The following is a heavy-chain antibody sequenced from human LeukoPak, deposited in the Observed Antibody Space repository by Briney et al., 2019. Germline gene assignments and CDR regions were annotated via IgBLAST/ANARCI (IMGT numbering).Heavy chain of an antibody. CDR2: ISGSGGST. J-gene: IGHJ4*02. CDR1: GFTFSSYA. D-gene: IGHD6-13*01. Sequence: GGSLRLSCAASGFTFSSYAMSWVRQAPGKGLEWVSAISGSGGSTNYADSVKGRFTISRDNSKNMLYLQMNSLRAEDTAVYYCAKVRGPAGNFDYWGQGTLVTVSS. V-gene: IGHV3-23*01. CDR3: AKVRGPAGNFDY.